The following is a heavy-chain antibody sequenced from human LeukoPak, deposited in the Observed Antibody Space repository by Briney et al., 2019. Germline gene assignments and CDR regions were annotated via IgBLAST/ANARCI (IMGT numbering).Heavy chain of an antibody. CDR1: GFTFSSYA. D-gene: IGHD3-22*01. V-gene: IGHV3-30*01. J-gene: IGHJ4*02. CDR2: ISYDGSNK. Sequence: GGSLRLSCAASGFTFSSYAMHWARQAPGKGLEWVAVISYDGSNKYYADSVKGRFTISRDNSKNTLYLQMNSLRAEDTAVYYCARTKKWVDYYDSSGLMRGFDYWGQGTLVTVSS. CDR3: ARTKKWVDYYDSSGLMRGFDY.